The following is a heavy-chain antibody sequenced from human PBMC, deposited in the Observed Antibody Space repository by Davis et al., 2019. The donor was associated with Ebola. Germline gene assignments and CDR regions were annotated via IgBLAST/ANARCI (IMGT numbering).Heavy chain of an antibody. CDR2: ISAYNGNT. CDR3: ARRRSSWTTRNWFDP. V-gene: IGHV1-18*01. J-gene: IGHJ5*02. Sequence: AASVKVSCKASGYTFTSYVISWVRQAPGQGLEWIGWISAYNGNTNYAQKLQGRVTMTRNTSISTAYMELSSLRSEDTAVYYCARRRSSWTTRNWFDPWGQGTLVTVSS. D-gene: IGHD3/OR15-3a*01. CDR1: GYTFTSYV.